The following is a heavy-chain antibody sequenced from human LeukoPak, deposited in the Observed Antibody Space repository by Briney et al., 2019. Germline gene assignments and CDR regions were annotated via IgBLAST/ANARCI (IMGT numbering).Heavy chain of an antibody. D-gene: IGHD1-26*01. V-gene: IGHV3-9*03. J-gene: IGHJ3*02. CDR2: ISWNSGSI. CDR3: AKSSRPIVGATSAFDI. Sequence: GGSLRLSCAASGFTFDDYAMHWVRQAPGKGLEWVSGISWNSGSIGYADSVKGRFTISRDNAKNSLYLQMNSLRAEDMALYYCAKSSRPIVGATSAFDIWGQGTMVTVSS. CDR1: GFTFDDYA.